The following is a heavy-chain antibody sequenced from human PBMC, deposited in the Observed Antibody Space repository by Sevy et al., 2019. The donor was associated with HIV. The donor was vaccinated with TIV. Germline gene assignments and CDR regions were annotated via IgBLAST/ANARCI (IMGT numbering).Heavy chain of an antibody. D-gene: IGHD3-10*01. V-gene: IGHV3-30-3*01. Sequence: GGSLRLSCAASGFTFSSYAMHWVRQAPGKGLEWVAVISYDGSNKYYADSVKGRFTISRDNSKNTLYLQMNSLRAEDTAVYYCGGAPMYYYGSGSYLDYWGQGPLVTVSS. CDR1: GFTFSSYA. CDR2: ISYDGSNK. CDR3: GGAPMYYYGSGSYLDY. J-gene: IGHJ4*02.